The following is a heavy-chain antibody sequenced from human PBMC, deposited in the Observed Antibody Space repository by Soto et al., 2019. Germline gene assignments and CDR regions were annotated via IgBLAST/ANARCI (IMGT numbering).Heavy chain of an antibody. J-gene: IGHJ5*02. CDR3: AGFSEVAATEIDWFDP. Sequence: SETLSLTCTVSGASINSGDYYWIWIRQPPGKGLEWIGYIYYSGSTYYNPSLKSRVTISVDTSKNQFSLKLSSVTAADTAVYYCAGFSEVAATEIDWFDPWGQGTLVTVSS. CDR1: GASINSGDYY. V-gene: IGHV4-30-4*01. CDR2: IYYSGST. D-gene: IGHD2-15*01.